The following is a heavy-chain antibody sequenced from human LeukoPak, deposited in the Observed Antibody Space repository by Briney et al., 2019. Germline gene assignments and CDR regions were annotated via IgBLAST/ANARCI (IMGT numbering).Heavy chain of an antibody. V-gene: IGHV1-2*02. D-gene: IGHD6-19*01. CDR1: GYTFTGYY. CDR2: INPNSGGT. CDR3: AREQQWLGYYYYYYMDV. Sequence: GASVKVSCKASGYTFTGYYMHWVRQAPGQGLEWMGWINPNSGGTNYAQKFQGRVTMTRDTSISTAYMELSRLRSDDTAVYYCAREQQWLGYYYYYYMDVWGKGTTVTVSS. J-gene: IGHJ6*03.